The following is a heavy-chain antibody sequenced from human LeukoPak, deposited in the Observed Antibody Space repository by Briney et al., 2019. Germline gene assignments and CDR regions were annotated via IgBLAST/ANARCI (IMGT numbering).Heavy chain of an antibody. CDR1: GGTFSSYA. Sequence: ASVKVSCKASGGTFSSYAISWVRQATGQGLEWMGWTNPKSGYTGYVQKFQGRVTMTRNTSISTAYMELSSLGSEDAAVYYCARGNRLYSSSWSSLPFDIWGQGTMVTVSS. J-gene: IGHJ3*02. CDR3: ARGNRLYSSSWSSLPFDI. V-gene: IGHV1-8*02. D-gene: IGHD6-13*01. CDR2: TNPKSGYT.